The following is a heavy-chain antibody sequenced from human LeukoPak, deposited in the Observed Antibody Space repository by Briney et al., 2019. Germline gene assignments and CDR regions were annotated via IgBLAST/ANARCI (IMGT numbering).Heavy chain of an antibody. D-gene: IGHD2-15*01. CDR1: GFSFSYYW. V-gene: IGHV3-7*01. CDR3: AKGGVVGTRYYFDS. Sequence: PGGSLRLSCAASGFSFSYYWMSWLRQAPGKGLEWVANTKEDGSGSSYVDSVKGRFTISRDNAKNSLYLQMNSLRAEDTAVYYCAKGGVVGTRYYFDSWGQGTLVTVSS. CDR2: TKEDGSGS. J-gene: IGHJ4*02.